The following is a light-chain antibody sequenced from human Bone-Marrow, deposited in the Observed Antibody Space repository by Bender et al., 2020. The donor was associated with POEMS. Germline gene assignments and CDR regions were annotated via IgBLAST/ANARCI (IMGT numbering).Light chain of an antibody. V-gene: IGLV2-23*01. CDR1: SSDVGSYNL. CDR2: EGN. CDR3: CSYAGHTYV. Sequence: QSALTQPASVSGSPGQSITISCTGTSSDVGSYNLVSWYQQHPGSAPQLVIYEGNKRPSGVSPRFSGSKSGNTASLTISGLQADDEADYYCCSYAGHTYVFGTGTKVTVL. J-gene: IGLJ1*01.